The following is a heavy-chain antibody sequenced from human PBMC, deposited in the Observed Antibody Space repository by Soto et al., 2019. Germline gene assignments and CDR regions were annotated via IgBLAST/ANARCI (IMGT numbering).Heavy chain of an antibody. CDR2: IRSKANSYAT. D-gene: IGHD3-22*01. CDR1: GFTFSGSA. V-gene: IGHV3-73*02. Sequence: EVQLVESGGGLVQPGGSLKLSCAASGFTFSGSAMHWVRQASGKGLEWVGRIRSKANSYATAYAASVKGRFTISRDDSKNTAYLQMNSLKTEDTAVYYCTSPTYYYDSSGYTYGMEVWGQGTTVTVSS. CDR3: TSPTYYYDSSGYTYGMEV. J-gene: IGHJ6*02.